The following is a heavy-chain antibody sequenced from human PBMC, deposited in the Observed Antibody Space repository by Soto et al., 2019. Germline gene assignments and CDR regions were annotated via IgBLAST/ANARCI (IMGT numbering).Heavy chain of an antibody. CDR3: ANEHSYGGLDY. Sequence: SGGSLRLSCAASGFTFSSYGMHWVRQAPGKGLEWVAVISYDGSNKYYADSVKGRFTISRDNSKNTLYLQMNSLRAEDTAVYYCANEHSYGGLDYWGQGTLVTVSS. D-gene: IGHD5-18*01. CDR1: GFTFSSYG. CDR2: ISYDGSNK. J-gene: IGHJ4*02. V-gene: IGHV3-30*18.